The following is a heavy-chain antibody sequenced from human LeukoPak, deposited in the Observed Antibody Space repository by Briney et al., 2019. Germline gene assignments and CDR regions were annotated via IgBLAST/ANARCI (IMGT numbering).Heavy chain of an antibody. Sequence: GGSLRLSCSASGFTFSSYSMMWVRQAPGKGLEGVSAVSSNGGTTYYADSVKGRFTISRDNSKNTLYLQMNSLRAEDTAVYYCARDQRRCSSTSCYYYYYYMDVWGKGTTVTISS. D-gene: IGHD2-2*01. V-gene: IGHV3-23*01. J-gene: IGHJ6*03. CDR3: ARDQRRCSSTSCYYYYYYMDV. CDR2: VSSNGGTT. CDR1: GFTFSSYS.